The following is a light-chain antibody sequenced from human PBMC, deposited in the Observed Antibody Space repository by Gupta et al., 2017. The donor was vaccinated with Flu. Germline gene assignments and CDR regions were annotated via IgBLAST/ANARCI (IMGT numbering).Light chain of an antibody. V-gene: IGKV1-9*01. CDR3: QQQNIYPRT. CDR2: DAS. J-gene: IGKJ1*01. CDR1: QGISTH. Sequence: PSFLSASVGDRVPITCRASQGISTHLTWYQKKPGKAPKLLMYDASILQSGVPSRFSGSGSETEFTLTISSLQPEDFATYYCQQQNIYPRTFGQGTKVEIK.